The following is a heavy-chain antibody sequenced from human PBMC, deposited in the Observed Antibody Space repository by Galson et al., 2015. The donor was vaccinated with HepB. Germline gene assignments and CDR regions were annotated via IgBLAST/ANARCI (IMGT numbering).Heavy chain of an antibody. D-gene: IGHD3-3*01. CDR3: AMRSGFYYYYGMDV. CDR1: GYTFTGYY. V-gene: IGHV1-2*02. CDR2: INPNSGGT. J-gene: IGHJ6*02. Sequence: SVKVSCKASGYTFTGYYMHWVRQAPGQGLEWMGWINPNSGGTNYAQKFQGRVTMTRDTSISTAYMELSRLRSDDTAVYYCAMRSGFYYYYGMDVWGQGTTVTVSS.